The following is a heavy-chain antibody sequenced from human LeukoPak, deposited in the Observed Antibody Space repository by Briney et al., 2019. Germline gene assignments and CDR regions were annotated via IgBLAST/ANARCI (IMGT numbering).Heavy chain of an antibody. J-gene: IGHJ5*02. CDR3: AAIVVVPAAIGGWFDP. CDR1: GYSITSGYY. Sequence: PSETLSLTCTVSGYSITSGYYWGWIRQPPGKGLEWIGYIYYSGSTNYNPSLKSRVTISVDTSKNQFSLKLSSVTAADTAVYYCAAIVVVPAAIGGWFDPWGQGTLVTVSS. D-gene: IGHD2-2*02. V-gene: IGHV4-61*01. CDR2: IYYSGST.